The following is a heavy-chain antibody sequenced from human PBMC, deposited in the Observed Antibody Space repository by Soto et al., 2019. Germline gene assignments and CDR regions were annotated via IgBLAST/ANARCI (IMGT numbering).Heavy chain of an antibody. Sequence: QVQLMQSGAEVKKPGASVKVSCKASGYTFTGYYMHWVRQAPGQGLEWMGWINPNSGGTNYEQKFQGWVTMTRDTSISTAYMELSRLRSDDTAVYYCARGGYDSSGYNPDYWGQGTLVTVSS. J-gene: IGHJ4*02. CDR2: INPNSGGT. D-gene: IGHD3-22*01. CDR1: GYTFTGYY. CDR3: ARGGYDSSGYNPDY. V-gene: IGHV1-2*04.